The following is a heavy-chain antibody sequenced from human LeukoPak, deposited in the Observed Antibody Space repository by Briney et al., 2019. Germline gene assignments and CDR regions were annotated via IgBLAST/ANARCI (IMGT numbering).Heavy chain of an antibody. D-gene: IGHD5-18*01. CDR3: GNLDTPMGY. CDR1: GFTFSTYG. J-gene: IGHJ4*02. CDR2: FSSDGYTK. V-gene: IGHV3-30*03. Sequence: GGSLRLSCAASGFTFSTYGMHWVRQAPGKGLEWVTLFSSDGYTKYYADSVKGRFTISRDNSQNTLYLQMNSLRAEDTAVYYCGNLDTPMGYWGQGTLVTVSS.